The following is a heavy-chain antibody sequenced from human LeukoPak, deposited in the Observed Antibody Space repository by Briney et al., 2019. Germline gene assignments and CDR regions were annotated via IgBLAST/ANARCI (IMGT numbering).Heavy chain of an antibody. CDR3: ARVSMYYDFWSGYYGVP. Sequence: GGSLRLSCAASGFTFSSYAMSWVRQAPGKGLEWVSAISGSGGSTYYADSVKGRFTISRDNSKNTLYLQMNSLRAEDTAVYYCARVSMYYDFWSGYYGVPWGQGTLVTVSS. CDR2: ISGSGGST. CDR1: GFTFSSYA. D-gene: IGHD3-3*01. J-gene: IGHJ5*02. V-gene: IGHV3-23*01.